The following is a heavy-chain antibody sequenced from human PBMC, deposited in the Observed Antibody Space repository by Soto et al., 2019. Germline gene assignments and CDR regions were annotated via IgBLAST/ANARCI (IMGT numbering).Heavy chain of an antibody. V-gene: IGHV1-2*02. J-gene: IGHJ4*02. CDR2: INPNSGGT. Sequence: ASVKVSCKASGYTFTGYYMHWVRQAPGQGLEWMGWINPNSGGTNYAQKFQGRVTMTRDTSISTAYMELGRLRSDDTAVYYCARGSLVVVTAQNPPIDYWGQGTLVTVSS. CDR1: GYTFTGYY. CDR3: ARGSLVVVTAQNPPIDY. D-gene: IGHD2-21*02.